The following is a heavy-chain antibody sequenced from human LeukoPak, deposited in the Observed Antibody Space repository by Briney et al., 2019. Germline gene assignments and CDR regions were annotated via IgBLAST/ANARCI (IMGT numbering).Heavy chain of an antibody. V-gene: IGHV1-2*02. D-gene: IGHD3-22*01. CDR3: ASAYYYDSSGYYYAGDSRFDY. CDR1: GYTFTGYY. Sequence: RWASVKVSCKASGYTFTGYYMHWVRQAPGQGLEWMGWINPNSGGTNYAQKFQGRVTMTRDTSISTAYMELSRLRSDDTAVYYCASAYYYDSSGYYYAGDSRFDYWGQGTLVTVSS. CDR2: INPNSGGT. J-gene: IGHJ4*02.